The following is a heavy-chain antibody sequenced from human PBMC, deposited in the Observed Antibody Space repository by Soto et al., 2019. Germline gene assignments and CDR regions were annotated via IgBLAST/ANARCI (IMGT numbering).Heavy chain of an antibody. Sequence: GGSLRLSCTASGFIFRNYAMSWVRQAAGKGLEWVSVLSDSGGSSHYADSVKGRFTISRDNSKNTLYLQMNSLRVDDTAVYYCAKVRTWNYGIDYWGQGTLVTVSS. V-gene: IGHV3-23*01. CDR3: AKVRTWNYGIDY. J-gene: IGHJ4*02. CDR2: LSDSGGSS. D-gene: IGHD1-7*01. CDR1: GFIFRNYA.